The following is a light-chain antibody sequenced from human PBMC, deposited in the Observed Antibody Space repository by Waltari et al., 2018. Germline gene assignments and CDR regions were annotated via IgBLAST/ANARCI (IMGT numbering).Light chain of an antibody. CDR3: FLYYSGVVV. J-gene: IGLJ2*01. CDR2: ATS. CDR1: TGAVTISHY. Sequence: QAVVTQEPSLTVSPGGTVTLTCGSSTGAVTISHYTYWFQQKPGQAPRPLIYATSKNHSWPPARFSGSLLGGKAALTLSGAQPEDEAGYYCFLYYSGVVVFGGGTKLTVL. V-gene: IGLV7-46*01.